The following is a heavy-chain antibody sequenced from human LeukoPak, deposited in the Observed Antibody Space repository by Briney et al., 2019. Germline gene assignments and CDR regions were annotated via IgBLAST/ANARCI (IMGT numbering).Heavy chain of an antibody. D-gene: IGHD3-22*01. CDR2: IYYSGST. CDR3: ARRGYSYGSAYDSSGYPFDY. V-gene: IGHV4-39*01. J-gene: IGHJ4*02. Sequence: KTSGTLSLTCTVSGGSISSSSYYWGWIRQPPGKGLEWIGSIYYSGSTYYNPSLKSRVTISVDTSKNQFSLKLSSVTAADTAVYYCARRGYSYGSAYDSSGYPFDYWGQGTLVTVSS. CDR1: GGSISSSSYY.